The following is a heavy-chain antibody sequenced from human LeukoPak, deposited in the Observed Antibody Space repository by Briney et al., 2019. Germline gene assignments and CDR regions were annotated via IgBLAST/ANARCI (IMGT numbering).Heavy chain of an antibody. CDR1: GDSVSSNSAA. D-gene: IGHD6-13*01. J-gene: IGHJ5*02. CDR2: TYYRSKWYN. CDR3: ARDGQLAAAGLGNWFDP. V-gene: IGHV6-1*01. Sequence: SQTLSLTCAISGDSVSSNSAAWNWIRQSSSRGLEWLGRTYYRSKWYNDYAVSVKSRITISPDTSKNQFSLQLNSATPEDTAVYYCARDGQLAAAGLGNWFDPWGQGTLVTVSS.